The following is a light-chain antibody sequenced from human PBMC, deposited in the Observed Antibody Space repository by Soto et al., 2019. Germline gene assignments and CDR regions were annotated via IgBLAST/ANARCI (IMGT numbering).Light chain of an antibody. CDR3: QQYGSSPLT. CDR1: QSVSSSY. J-gene: IGKJ4*01. CDR2: GAS. V-gene: IGKV3-20*01. Sequence: EIVLTQSPGTLSLSPGERATLSCRASQSVSSSYLAWYQQKPGQAPRLLIYGASSRATGIPDRFSGSGSGTDFTLTISRLEPEDFAVYYCQQYGSSPLTFGGGTNLEIK.